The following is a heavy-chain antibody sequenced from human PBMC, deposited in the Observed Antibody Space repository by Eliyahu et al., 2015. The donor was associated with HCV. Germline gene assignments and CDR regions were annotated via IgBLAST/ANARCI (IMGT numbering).Heavy chain of an antibody. CDR3: ARDRRLYTLGY. CDR1: GITVSSSY. J-gene: IGHJ4*02. V-gene: IGHV3-53*01. CDR2: IYSGGGT. D-gene: IGHD2-2*02. Sequence: EIQLVQSGGGWIQPGGSLRLSCAASGITVSSSYMSWVRQTPGKGLERISIIYSGGGTDYADSVKGRFTISRDDSKNTLYLQMNSLRDDDTALYYCARDRRLYTLGYWGQGTLVTVSS.